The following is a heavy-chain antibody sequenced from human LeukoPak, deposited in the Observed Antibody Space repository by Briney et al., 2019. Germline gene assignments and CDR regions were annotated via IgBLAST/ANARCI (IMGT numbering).Heavy chain of an antibody. Sequence: SVKVSCKASGGIFSSYAISWVRQAPGQGLEWMGGIIPIFGTANYAQKFQGRVTITADKSTSTAYMELSSLRSEDTAVYYCAISGEYCSSTSCFSLFDYWGQGTLVTVSS. CDR3: AISGEYCSSTSCFSLFDY. CDR1: GGIFSSYA. V-gene: IGHV1-69*06. D-gene: IGHD2-2*01. J-gene: IGHJ4*02. CDR2: IIPIFGTA.